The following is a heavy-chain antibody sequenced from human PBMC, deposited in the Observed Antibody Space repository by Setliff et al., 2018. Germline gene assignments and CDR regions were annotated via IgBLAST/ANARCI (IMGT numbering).Heavy chain of an antibody. V-gene: IGHV4-34*01. D-gene: IGHD3-16*01. CDR3: RFWSYVYKNDY. J-gene: IGHJ4*02. Sequence: PSETLSLTCTFYGGPFSDYYWGWVRQTPGKGLEWIAEINPSGTTNYIPSLKSRLTISVDTSKGQFSLKLISVTAADTAVYYCRFWSYVYKNDYWAQGTLVTVSS. CDR2: INPSGTT. CDR1: GGPFSDYY.